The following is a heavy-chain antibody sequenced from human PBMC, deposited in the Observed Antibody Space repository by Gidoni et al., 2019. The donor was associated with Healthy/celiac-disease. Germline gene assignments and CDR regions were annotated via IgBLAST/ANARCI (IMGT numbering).Heavy chain of an antibody. CDR1: GGSISSYY. Sequence: QVQLQESGPGLEKPSETLSLTCTVSGGSISSYYWSWIRQPAGKGLEWIGRIYSSGSTNYNPSLKSRVTMSVDTSKNQFSLKLSSVTAADTAVYYCARDRGQLLLNWFDPWGQGTLVTVSS. CDR2: IYSSGST. V-gene: IGHV4-4*07. CDR3: ARDRGQLLLNWFDP. J-gene: IGHJ5*02. D-gene: IGHD2-15*01.